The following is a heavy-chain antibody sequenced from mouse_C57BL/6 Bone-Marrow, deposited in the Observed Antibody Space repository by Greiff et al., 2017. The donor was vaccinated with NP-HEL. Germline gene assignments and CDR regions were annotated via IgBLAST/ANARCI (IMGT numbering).Heavy chain of an antibody. CDR3: ASPPRDSSGYSY. CDR2: INPYNGGT. V-gene: IGHV1-19*01. D-gene: IGHD3-2*02. CDR1: GYTFTDYY. Sequence: EVQLQESGPVLVKPGASVKMSCKASGYTFTDYYMNWVKQSPGKSLEWIGVINPYNGGTSYNQKFKGKATLTVDKSSSTAYMELNSLTSEDSAVYYCASPPRDSSGYSYWGQGTLVTVSA. J-gene: IGHJ3*01.